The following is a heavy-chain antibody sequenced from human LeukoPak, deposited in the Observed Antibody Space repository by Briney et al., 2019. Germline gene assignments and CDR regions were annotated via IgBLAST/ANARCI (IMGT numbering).Heavy chain of an antibody. D-gene: IGHD3-22*01. CDR2: IWYDGSNK. J-gene: IGHJ4*02. V-gene: IGHV3-30*19. CDR3: ARDQGAGYDSISIDY. CDR1: GFTFSSYG. Sequence: PGGSLRLSCAASGFTFSSYGMHWVRQAPGKGLEWVAVIWYDGSNKYYADSVKGRFTISRDNSKNTLYLQMNSLRAEDTAVYYCARDQGAGYDSISIDYWGQGTLVTVSS.